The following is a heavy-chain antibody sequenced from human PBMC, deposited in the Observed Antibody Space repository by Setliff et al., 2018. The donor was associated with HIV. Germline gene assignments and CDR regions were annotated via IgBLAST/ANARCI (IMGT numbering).Heavy chain of an antibody. V-gene: IGHV4-31*03. CDR1: GGSVNSGAYY. CDR3: ARVLAGWTVTSYNYYYMDV. D-gene: IGHD4-17*01. Sequence: LSLTCTVSGGSVNSGAYYWSWIRQHPGKGLEWIGYIFYSGSTFYTPSLKSRLNISVDTSKNQFSLKLHSVTAADTAVYYCARVLAGWTVTSYNYYYMDVWGKGTTVTVSS. J-gene: IGHJ6*03. CDR2: IFYSGST.